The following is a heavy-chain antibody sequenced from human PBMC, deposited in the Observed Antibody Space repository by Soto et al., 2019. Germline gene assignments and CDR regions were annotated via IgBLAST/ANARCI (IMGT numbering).Heavy chain of an antibody. J-gene: IGHJ6*02. CDR2: FDPEDGET. V-gene: IGHV1-24*01. CDR3: SSGLTVYSAVLHYYYAMDV. Sequence: ASVKVSCKVSGYTLTELSMHWVRQAPGKGLEWMGGFDPEDGETIYAQKFQGRVTMTEDTSTDTAYMELSSLRSEDTAVYYCSSGLTVYSAVLHYYYAMDVWGQGTTVTVSS. CDR1: GYTLTELS. D-gene: IGHD3-3*01.